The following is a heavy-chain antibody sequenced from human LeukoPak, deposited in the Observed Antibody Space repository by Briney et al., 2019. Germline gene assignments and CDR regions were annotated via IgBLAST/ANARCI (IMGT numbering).Heavy chain of an antibody. CDR3: ARDLQYCSSTSCYIAFDI. J-gene: IGHJ3*02. Sequence: PSETLSLTCTVSGGSISSYYWSWIRQPARKGLEWIGRIYTSGSTNYNPSLKSRVTMSVDTSKNQFSLKLSSVTAADTAVYYCARDLQYCSSTSCYIAFDIWGQGTMVTVSS. CDR1: GGSISSYY. V-gene: IGHV4-4*07. D-gene: IGHD2-2*02. CDR2: IYTSGST.